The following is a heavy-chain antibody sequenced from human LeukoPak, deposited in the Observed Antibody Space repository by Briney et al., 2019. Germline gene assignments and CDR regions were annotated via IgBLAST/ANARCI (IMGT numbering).Heavy chain of an antibody. CDR1: GYTLTELS. CDR2: FDPEDGET. Sequence: GASVKVSCKVSGYTLTELSMHWVRQAPGKGLEWMGGFDPEDGETIYAQKFQGRVTMTEDTSTDTAYMELSSLRAEDTAVYYCAKGQLWFGEFSYFDYWGQGTLVTVSS. V-gene: IGHV1-24*01. J-gene: IGHJ4*02. D-gene: IGHD3-10*01. CDR3: AKGQLWFGEFSYFDY.